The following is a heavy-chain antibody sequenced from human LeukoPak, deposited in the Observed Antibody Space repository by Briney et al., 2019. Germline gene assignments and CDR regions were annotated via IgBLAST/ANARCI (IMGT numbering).Heavy chain of an antibody. Sequence: ASVKVSCKASGGTFSSYAISWVRQAPGQGLEWMGGIIPIFGTANYAQKFQGRVTITADESTSTAYMELSSLRSEDTAVYYCARTPYYDFWSGYVDYWGQGTLVTVSS. V-gene: IGHV1-69*13. CDR3: ARTPYYDFWSGYVDY. CDR1: GGTFSSYA. J-gene: IGHJ4*02. CDR2: IIPIFGTA. D-gene: IGHD3-3*01.